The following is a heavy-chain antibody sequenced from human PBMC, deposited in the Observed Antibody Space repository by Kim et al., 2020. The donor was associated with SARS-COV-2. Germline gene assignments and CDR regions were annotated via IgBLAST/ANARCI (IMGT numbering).Heavy chain of an antibody. CDR2: ISYDGSNK. CDR3: ARYRGWGSGTQVGYFDY. D-gene: IGHD3-10*01. J-gene: IGHJ4*02. CDR1: GFTFSSYA. V-gene: IGHV3-30*04. Sequence: GGSLRLSCAASGFTFSSYAMHWVRQAPGKGLEWVAVISYDGSNKYYADSVKGRFTISRDNSKNTLYLQMNSLRAEDTAVYYCARYRGWGSGTQVGYFDYWGQGTLVTVSS.